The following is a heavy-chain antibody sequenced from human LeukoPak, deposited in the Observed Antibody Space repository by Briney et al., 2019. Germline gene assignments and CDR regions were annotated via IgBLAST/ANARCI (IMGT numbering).Heavy chain of an antibody. D-gene: IGHD3-22*01. V-gene: IGHV4-4*07. CDR2: IYTSGST. J-gene: IGHJ6*03. CDR1: GGSISSYY. Sequence: PSETLSLTCTVSGGSISSYYWSWIRQPAGKGLEWIGRIYTSGSTNYNPSLKSRVTMSVDTSKNQFSLKLSSVTAADTAVYYCARASQYYYDSSGYYRYYYYYYMDVWGKGTTVTVSS. CDR3: ARASQYYYDSSGYYRYYYYYYMDV.